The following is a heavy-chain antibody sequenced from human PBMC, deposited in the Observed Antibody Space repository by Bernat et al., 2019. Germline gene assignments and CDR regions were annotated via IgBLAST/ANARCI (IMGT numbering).Heavy chain of an antibody. Sequence: QVQLQESGPGLVKPSQTLSLTCTVSGGSISSGGYYWSWIRQHPGKGLEWIGYIYYSGSTYYNPSLKSRVTISVDTSKNQFSLKLSSVTAADTAVYYCVTWISITIFGASFDYWGQGTLVTVSS. V-gene: IGHV4-31*03. CDR2: IYYSGST. CDR3: VTWISITIFGASFDY. CDR1: GGSISSGGYY. D-gene: IGHD3-3*01. J-gene: IGHJ4*02.